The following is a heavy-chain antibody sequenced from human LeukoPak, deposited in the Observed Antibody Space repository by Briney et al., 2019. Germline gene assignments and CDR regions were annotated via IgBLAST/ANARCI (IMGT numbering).Heavy chain of an antibody. Sequence: GGALILSFSAPGFIFSNLPRTWVPRPPGKGLGWVSSFTGDGAKSTYSASGRGGSTIAIDNPKNTLYLEMNSMRAEDTAMYYWAKCSANYYNDAFDVWGRGTLVTVSS. D-gene: IGHD3-10*02. V-gene: IGHV3-23*01. CDR3: AKCSANYYNDAFDV. CDR2: FTGDGAKS. J-gene: IGHJ3*01. CDR1: GFIFSNLP.